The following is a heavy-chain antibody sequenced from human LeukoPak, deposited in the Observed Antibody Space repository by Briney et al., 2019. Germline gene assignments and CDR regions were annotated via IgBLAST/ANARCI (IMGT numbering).Heavy chain of an antibody. D-gene: IGHD1-26*01. CDR3: ARVQVGFFGY. CDR1: GGSISSGGYY. V-gene: IGHV4-31*03. Sequence: SETLSLTCTVSGGSISSGGYYWSWIRQQPGKGLEWIGYIYYSGSTYYNPPLKSRVTISVDTSKNQFSLRLTSVTAADTAVYYCARVQVGFFGYWGQGTLVTVSS. CDR2: IYYSGST. J-gene: IGHJ4*02.